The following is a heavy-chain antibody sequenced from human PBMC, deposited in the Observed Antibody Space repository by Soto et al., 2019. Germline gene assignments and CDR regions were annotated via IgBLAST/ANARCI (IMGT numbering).Heavy chain of an antibody. CDR3: ARGRAIAAAGTDWFDP. D-gene: IGHD6-13*01. J-gene: IGHJ5*02. V-gene: IGHV1-18*01. CDR1: GYTFTSYG. Sequence: ALVKVSCKASGYTFTSYGISWVRQAPGQGLEWMGWISAYNGNTNYAQKLQGRVTMTTDTSTSTAYMELRSLRSDDTAVYYCARGRAIAAAGTDWFDPWGQGTLVTVPQ. CDR2: ISAYNGNT.